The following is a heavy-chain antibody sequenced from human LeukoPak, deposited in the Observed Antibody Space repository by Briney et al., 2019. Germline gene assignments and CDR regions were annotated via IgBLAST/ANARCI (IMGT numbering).Heavy chain of an antibody. Sequence: GRSLRLSCAASGFTFSSYGMHWVRQAPGKGLEWVAVISCDGSNKYYADSVKGRFTISRDNSKNTLYLQMNSLRAEDTAVYYCAKVGSIMITFGGVIADWGQGTLVTVSS. CDR3: AKVGSIMITFGGVIAD. J-gene: IGHJ4*02. D-gene: IGHD3-16*02. CDR2: ISCDGSNK. V-gene: IGHV3-30*18. CDR1: GFTFSSYG.